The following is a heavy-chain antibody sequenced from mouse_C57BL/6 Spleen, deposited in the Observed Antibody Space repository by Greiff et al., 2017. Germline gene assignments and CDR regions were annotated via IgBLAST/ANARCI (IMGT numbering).Heavy chain of an antibody. D-gene: IGHD1-1*01. J-gene: IGHJ2*01. CDR2: IHPSDSDT. Sequence: QVQLQQPGAELVKPGASVKVSCKASGYTFTSYWMHWVKQRPGQGLEWIGRIHPSDSDTNYTQKFKGKATLTVDKSSSTAYMQLSSLTSEDSAVYDCAIASDYYGSSLDYWGQGTTLTVSS. V-gene: IGHV1-74*01. CDR1: GYTFTSYW. CDR3: AIASDYYGSSLDY.